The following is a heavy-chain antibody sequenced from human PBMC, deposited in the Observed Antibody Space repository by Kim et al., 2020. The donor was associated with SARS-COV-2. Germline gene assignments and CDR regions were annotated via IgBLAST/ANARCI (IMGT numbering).Heavy chain of an antibody. CDR3: ASPLSGSYFDFDY. D-gene: IGHD3-10*01. V-gene: IGHV4-39*01. CDR1: GGSISSSSYY. J-gene: IGHJ4*02. CDR2: IYYSGST. Sequence: SETLSLTCTVSGGSISSSSYYWGWIRQPPGKGLEWIGSIYYSGSTYYNPSLKSRVTISVDTSKNQFSLKLSSVTAADTAVYYCASPLSGSYFDFDYWGQGTLVTVSS.